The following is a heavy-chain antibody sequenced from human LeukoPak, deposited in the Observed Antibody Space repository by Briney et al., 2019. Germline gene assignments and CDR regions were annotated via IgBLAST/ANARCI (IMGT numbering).Heavy chain of an antibody. CDR3: ARDSYYSSSSLGFDY. CDR1: GYTFTSYY. Sequence: ASVKVSCKASGYTFTSYYMHWVRQAPGQGLEWMGIINPSGGSTSYAQKFQGRVTMTRDMSTSTVYMELSSLRSEDTVVYYCARDSYYSSSSLGFDYWGQGTLVTVSS. V-gene: IGHV1-46*01. D-gene: IGHD6-6*01. J-gene: IGHJ4*02. CDR2: INPSGGST.